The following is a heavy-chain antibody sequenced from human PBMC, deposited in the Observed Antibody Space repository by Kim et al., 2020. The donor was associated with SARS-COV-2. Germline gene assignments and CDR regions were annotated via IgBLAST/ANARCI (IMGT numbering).Heavy chain of an antibody. D-gene: IGHD3-22*01. Sequence: SETLSLTCTVSGGSVSSGSYYWSWIRQPPGKGLEWIGYIYYSGSTNYNPSLKSRVTISVDTSKNQFSLKLSSVTAADTAVYYCARDAQYYYDSSGYYYGVPLFDYWGQGTLVTVSS. V-gene: IGHV4-61*01. CDR2: IYYSGST. CDR1: GGSVSSGSYY. CDR3: ARDAQYYYDSSGYYYGVPLFDY. J-gene: IGHJ4*02.